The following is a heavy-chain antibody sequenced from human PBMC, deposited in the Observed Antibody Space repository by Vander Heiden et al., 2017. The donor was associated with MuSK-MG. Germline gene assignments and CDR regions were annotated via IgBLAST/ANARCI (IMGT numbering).Heavy chain of an antibody. D-gene: IGHD6-13*01. CDR1: GFTLSSYW. CDR2: IKQDGSEK. J-gene: IGHJ6*01. CDR3: WIRRDSISWIYGMDV. Sequence: EVQLVESGGGLVQPGGSLRLSCAASGFTLSSYWMSWVRQAPGKGMGWVANIKQDGSEKYYVDAGKGQFTISRDNTKNSLYMQMNRLSAHDTAVYYCWIRRDSISWIYGMDVRGHGSTVTVSS. V-gene: IGHV3-7*01.